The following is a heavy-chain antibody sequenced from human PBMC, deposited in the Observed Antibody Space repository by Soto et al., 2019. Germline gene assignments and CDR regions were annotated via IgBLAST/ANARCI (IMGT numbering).Heavy chain of an antibody. CDR3: ARDSTRRGTCDI. J-gene: IGHJ3*02. CDR1: NGSFSVYY. Sequence: ETLSLTCAVYNGSFSVYYWTWIRQPPGKGLEWIGEINHAGSTNYNPSLKSRVTISVDTSKNQLSLNLNSVTAADTAVYYCARDSTRRGTCDIWGQGTMVPVSS. CDR2: INHAGST. V-gene: IGHV4-34*01. D-gene: IGHD2-2*01.